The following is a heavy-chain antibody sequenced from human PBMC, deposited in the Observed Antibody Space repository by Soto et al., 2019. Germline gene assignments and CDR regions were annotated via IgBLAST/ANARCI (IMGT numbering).Heavy chain of an antibody. CDR2: INHSGST. Sequence: SETLSLTCAVYGGSFSGYYWSWIRQPPGKGLEWIGEINHSGSTNYNPSLKSRVTISVDTSKNQFSLKLSSVTAADTAVYYCARPGYSSSWLFDYWGQGTLVTVSS. D-gene: IGHD6-13*01. J-gene: IGHJ4*02. CDR3: ARPGYSSSWLFDY. V-gene: IGHV4-34*01. CDR1: GGSFSGYY.